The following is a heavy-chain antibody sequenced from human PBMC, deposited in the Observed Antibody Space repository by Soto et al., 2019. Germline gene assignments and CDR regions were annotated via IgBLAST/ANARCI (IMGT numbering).Heavy chain of an antibody. J-gene: IGHJ5*02. V-gene: IGHV1-8*01. CDR1: GYTFTSYD. D-gene: IGHD1-26*01. CDR3: AREREGSGFEP. CDR2: MNPNSGNT. Sequence: QVQLVQSGAEVKNPGASVKVSCKASGYTFTSYDINWVRQATGQGHEWMGWMNPNSGNTSYAQKFHDRVTMTTNTALSTAYMELSSLRSEDTAVYYCAREREGSGFEPWGQGTLVTVSS.